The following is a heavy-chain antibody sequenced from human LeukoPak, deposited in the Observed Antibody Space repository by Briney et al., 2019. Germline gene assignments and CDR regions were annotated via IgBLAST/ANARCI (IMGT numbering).Heavy chain of an antibody. J-gene: IGHJ4*02. V-gene: IGHV3-23*01. CDR1: GFTFNYYA. Sequence: GGSLRLSCTASGFTFNYYAMSWVRQAPGKGPEWVSAISGSGGSTNYADSVKGRFTISRDNSKNTLYLQMNSLSAEDTAVYYCAKDGGVRGGDHWGQGTLVTVSS. D-gene: IGHD3-10*01. CDR3: AKDGGVRGGDH. CDR2: ISGSGGST.